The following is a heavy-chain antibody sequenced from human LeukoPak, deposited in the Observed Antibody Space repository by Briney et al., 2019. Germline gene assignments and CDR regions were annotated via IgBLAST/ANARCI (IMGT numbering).Heavy chain of an antibody. CDR1: GGSISTYY. CDR3: ARAAAAAGGQYFDN. Sequence: SETLSLTCTVSGGSISTYYWSWIRQPAGKGLEWIGRIYTNENTNYNPSLRSRVTMSVDTSKNQFSLKLNSVTAADTAVYYCARAAAAAGGQYFDNWGQGTLIAVSS. J-gene: IGHJ4*02. D-gene: IGHD6-13*01. V-gene: IGHV4-4*07. CDR2: IYTNENT.